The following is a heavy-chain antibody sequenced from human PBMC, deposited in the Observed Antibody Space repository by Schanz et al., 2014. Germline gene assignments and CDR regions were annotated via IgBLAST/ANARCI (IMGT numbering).Heavy chain of an antibody. CDR1: GFTVSSNH. J-gene: IGHJ6*02. CDR3: AKGMGYCSGGTCYDYYYYGLDV. V-gene: IGHV3-7*05. CDR2: IKQDGSEK. D-gene: IGHD2-15*01. Sequence: EGQLAESGGGLVQPGGSLRLSCAVSGFTVSSNHMSWVRQAPGKGLEWVANIKQDGSEKYYVDAVKGRFTISRDNSENTLYLQMNSLSADDTAVFYCAKGMGYCSGGTCYDYYYYGLDVWGQGTTVTVSS.